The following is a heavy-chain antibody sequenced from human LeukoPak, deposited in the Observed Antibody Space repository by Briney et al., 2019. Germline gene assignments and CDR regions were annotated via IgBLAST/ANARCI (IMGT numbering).Heavy chain of an antibody. J-gene: IGHJ3*02. D-gene: IGHD3-3*01. CDR1: GYTFTIYY. Sequence: GASVKVSFKASGYTFTIYYMHWVRQAPGQGLEWMGWIHPKSGGTSYEQSFQGRVIMTSDTSISTAYMEVRRLTSDDTAVFYCARGTILEPFDIWGQGTMVTVSS. CDR3: ARGTILEPFDI. V-gene: IGHV1-2*02. CDR2: IHPKSGGT.